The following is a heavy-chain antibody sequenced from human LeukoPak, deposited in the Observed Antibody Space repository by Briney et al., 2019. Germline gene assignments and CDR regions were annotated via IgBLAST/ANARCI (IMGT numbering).Heavy chain of an antibody. Sequence: TSETLSLTCAVYGGSFSGYYWSWIRQPPGKGLEWIGEINHSGSTNYNPSLKSRVTISVDTSKNQFSLKLSSVTAADTAVYYCARLGIYWYYFDYWGQGTLVTVPS. CDR2: INHSGST. CDR3: ARLGIYWYYFDY. V-gene: IGHV4-34*01. CDR1: GGSFSGYY. D-gene: IGHD7-27*01. J-gene: IGHJ4*02.